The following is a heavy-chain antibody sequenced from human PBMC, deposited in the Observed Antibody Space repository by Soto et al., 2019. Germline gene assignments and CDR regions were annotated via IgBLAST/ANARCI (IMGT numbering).Heavy chain of an antibody. CDR1: GYRFTSYW. D-gene: IGHD3-22*01. V-gene: IGHV5-51*01. CDR3: ARKDKSGYFNWFDP. J-gene: IGHJ5*02. Sequence: PGESLKISCRTSGYRFTSYWIAWVRQMPGKGLEWMGIIFPSDSDTRYSPSFQGQVTISADRSTSTVFLQWASLKASDTAVYFCARKDKSGYFNWFDPWGQGPLVTVYS. CDR2: IFPSDSDT.